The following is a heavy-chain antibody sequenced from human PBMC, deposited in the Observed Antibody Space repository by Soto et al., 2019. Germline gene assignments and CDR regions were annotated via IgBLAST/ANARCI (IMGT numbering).Heavy chain of an antibody. Sequence: QVQLQESGPGLVKPSQTLSLTCTVSGGSISSGGYYWSWIRQNPGKGLEWIGYNYYSGTTNYNPSLKSRLTISVDTSKNQFSLKLNSMTAADTAVYYCARDESATDAFDIWGQGTMVTVSS. CDR3: ARDESATDAFDI. J-gene: IGHJ3*02. D-gene: IGHD5-12*01. CDR2: NYYSGTT. V-gene: IGHV4-31*03. CDR1: GGSISSGGYY.